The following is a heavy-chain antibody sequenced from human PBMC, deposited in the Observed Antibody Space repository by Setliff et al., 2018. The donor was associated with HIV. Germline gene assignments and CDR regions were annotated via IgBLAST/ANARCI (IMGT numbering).Heavy chain of an antibody. CDR1: GYIFTSYY. V-gene: IGHV1-46*01. CDR3: ARVGERWLQFYYFDN. J-gene: IGHJ4*02. Sequence: ASVKVSCKASGYIFTSYYMHWLRQVPGQGLEWMGIVDPSGGSTHYAQKFEGRVTMTRDTSTSTFHMELSSLTSEDRAIYYCARVGERWLQFYYFDNWGQGTLVTVSS. D-gene: IGHD5-12*01. CDR2: VDPSGGST.